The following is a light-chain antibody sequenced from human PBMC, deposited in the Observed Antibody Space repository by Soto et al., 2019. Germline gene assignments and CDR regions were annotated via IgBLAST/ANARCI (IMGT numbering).Light chain of an antibody. Sequence: QSALTQPPSVSGAPGQRVTISCTGSSSNIGAGYDVHWYQQLPGTAPKLLIYGNSNRPSGVPDRFSGSKSGTSASLAITGLQAEDEADYYCQSSDSSLNVFGTGTKVTV. CDR3: QSSDSSLNV. CDR2: GNS. CDR1: SSNIGAGYD. J-gene: IGLJ1*01. V-gene: IGLV1-40*01.